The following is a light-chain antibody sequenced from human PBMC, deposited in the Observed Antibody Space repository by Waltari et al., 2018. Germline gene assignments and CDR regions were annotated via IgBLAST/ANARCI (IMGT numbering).Light chain of an antibody. CDR2: SAS. CDR3: QQSYSSPLT. V-gene: IGKV1-39*01. CDR1: QTVNIF. Sequence: TCRASQTVNIFLNWYQQTPGNAPKLLIYSASSLQSGAPSRFSGSGFGTNFTLTISSLQPEDFTTYYCQQSYSSPLTFGQGTKVEIK. J-gene: IGKJ1*01.